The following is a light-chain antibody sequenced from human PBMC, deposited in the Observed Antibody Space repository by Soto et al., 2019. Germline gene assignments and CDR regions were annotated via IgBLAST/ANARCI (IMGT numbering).Light chain of an antibody. CDR1: QSISRW. CDR2: ETS. CDR3: QQYKDYWT. Sequence: QMTQSPSTLSTSVGDRVTITCRASQSISRWLAWYQQKPGKAPKLLIYETSSLEDGVPSRFTGSGSGTEFSLPITSLQPEDFASYYCQQYKDYWTSGQGTKVDIK. J-gene: IGKJ1*01. V-gene: IGKV1-5*03.